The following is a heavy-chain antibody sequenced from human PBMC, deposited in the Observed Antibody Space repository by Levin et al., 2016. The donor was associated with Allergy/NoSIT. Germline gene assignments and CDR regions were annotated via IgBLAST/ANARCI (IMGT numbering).Heavy chain of an antibody. D-gene: IGHD3-22*01. CDR1: GYTFTSYD. Sequence: ASVKVSCKASGYTFTSYDINWVRQATGQGLEWMGWMNPNSGNTGYAQKFQGRVTMTRNTSISTAYMELSSLRSEDTAVYYCARELFPLAHYDNKPGSSWFDPWGQGTLVTVSS. J-gene: IGHJ5*02. CDR2: MNPNSGNT. V-gene: IGHV1-8*01. CDR3: ARELFPLAHYDNKPGSSWFDP.